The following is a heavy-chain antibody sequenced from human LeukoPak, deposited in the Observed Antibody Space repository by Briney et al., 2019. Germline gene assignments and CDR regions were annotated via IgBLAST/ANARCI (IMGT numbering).Heavy chain of an antibody. D-gene: IGHD3-22*01. Sequence: GRSLRLSCAASGFTFSSYGMHWVRQAPGKGLEWVAVISYDGSNKYYADSVKGRFTISRDNSKNTLYLQMNSLRAEDTAVYYCAKDWARLVVVVNYGAIDYWGQGTLVTVSS. J-gene: IGHJ4*02. CDR3: AKDWARLVVVVNYGAIDY. CDR1: GFTFSSYG. V-gene: IGHV3-30*18. CDR2: ISYDGSNK.